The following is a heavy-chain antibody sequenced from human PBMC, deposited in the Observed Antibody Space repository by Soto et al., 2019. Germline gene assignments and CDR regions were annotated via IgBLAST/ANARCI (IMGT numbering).Heavy chain of an antibody. D-gene: IGHD1-26*01. J-gene: IGHJ4*02. CDR1: GFTLSDHY. CDR2: TKNKAQRYTT. CDR3: VRWDSGNPEN. V-gene: IGHV3-72*01. Sequence: EVQLVESVGGLVQPGGSLRLSCVMSGFTLSDHYIDWVRQAPGKGLEWVGRTKNKAQRYTTEYAASVKGRFTISRDDSENSVYLQMNSLKTEDTAVYYCVRWDSGNPENWGQGTLVTVSS.